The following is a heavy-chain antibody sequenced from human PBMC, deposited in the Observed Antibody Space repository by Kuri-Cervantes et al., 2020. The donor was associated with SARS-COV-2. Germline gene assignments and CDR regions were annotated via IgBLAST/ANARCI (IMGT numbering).Heavy chain of an antibody. CDR1: GGSISSYY. Sequence: SETLSLTCTVSGGSISSYYWGWIRQPPGKGLEWIGSIYYSGSTYYNPSLKSRVTISVDTSKNQFSLKLSSVTAADTAVYYCARLTGYSSGWYWASWWFDPWGQGTLVTVSS. CDR3: ARLTGYSSGWYWASWWFDP. D-gene: IGHD6-19*01. V-gene: IGHV4-39*01. J-gene: IGHJ5*02. CDR2: IYYSGST.